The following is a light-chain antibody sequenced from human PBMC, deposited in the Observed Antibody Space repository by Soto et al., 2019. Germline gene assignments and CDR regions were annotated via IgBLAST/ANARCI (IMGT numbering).Light chain of an antibody. CDR1: QSVSTF. Sequence: EIVLTQSPATLSLSPGGRATLSCRASQSVSTFLAWYQQKPGQAPRLLISGASRRATGTPDRFSGSGSGTDFTLTIGRLEPDDFAVYYCQQYGNSPLTFGGGTKVDIK. J-gene: IGKJ4*01. CDR2: GAS. CDR3: QQYGNSPLT. V-gene: IGKV3-20*01.